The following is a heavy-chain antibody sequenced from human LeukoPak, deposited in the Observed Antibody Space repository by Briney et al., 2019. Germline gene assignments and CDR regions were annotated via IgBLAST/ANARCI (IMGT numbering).Heavy chain of an antibody. J-gene: IGHJ5*02. CDR1: GGSISSYY. CDR2: TYYRSKWYN. Sequence: SETLSLTCTVSGGSISSYYWSWIRQSPSRGLEWLGRTYYRSKWYNDYAVSVKSRITINPDTSKNQLSLQLNSVTPEDTAVYYCARGGGAIATWGQGTLVTVSS. D-gene: IGHD3-16*01. V-gene: IGHV6-1*01. CDR3: ARGGGAIAT.